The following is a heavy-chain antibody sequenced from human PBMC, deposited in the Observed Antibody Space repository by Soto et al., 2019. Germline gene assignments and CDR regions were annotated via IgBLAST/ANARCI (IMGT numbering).Heavy chain of an antibody. V-gene: IGHV4-31*03. CDR1: SDSMNSGGYY. CDR3: ARRGGSSSGYYYYAMDV. Sequence: SETLSLTCSVSSDSMNSGGYYWSWIRQHPGKGLEWIGYIYSNGDTYYNPSLKSRVTISVDTSKNQFSLDLTAVTAADTAVYYCARRGGSSSGYYYYAMDVWGQGTTVTVSS. D-gene: IGHD6-6*01. CDR2: IYSNGDT. J-gene: IGHJ6*02.